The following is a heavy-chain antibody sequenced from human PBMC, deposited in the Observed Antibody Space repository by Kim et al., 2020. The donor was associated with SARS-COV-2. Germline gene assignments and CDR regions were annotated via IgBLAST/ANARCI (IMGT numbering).Heavy chain of an antibody. CDR3: SRFYSSGGSIFDY. Sequence: YDASVKRRFTISGDDSKSIAYLQMNSLNTEDTAVYYCSRFYSSGGSIFDYWGQGTLVTVSS. V-gene: IGHV3-49*02. D-gene: IGHD6-19*01. J-gene: IGHJ4*02.